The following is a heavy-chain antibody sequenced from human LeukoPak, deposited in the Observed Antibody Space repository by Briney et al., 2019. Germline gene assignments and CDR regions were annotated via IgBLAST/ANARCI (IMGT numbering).Heavy chain of an antibody. J-gene: IGHJ5*02. Sequence: GGSLRLSCAACGVTFNSYVMSWVRQAPGKGLEWVSAISVSGGTTYYADSVKGRFTISRDNSKNTLYLQMNSLRAEDTAVYYCAKGAGYSSGWYLWFDPWGQGTLVTVSS. CDR3: AKGAGYSSGWYLWFDP. CDR2: ISVSGGTT. CDR1: GVTFNSYV. V-gene: IGHV3-23*01. D-gene: IGHD6-19*01.